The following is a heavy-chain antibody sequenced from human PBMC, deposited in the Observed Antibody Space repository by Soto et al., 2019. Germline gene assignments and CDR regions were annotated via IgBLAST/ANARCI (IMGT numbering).Heavy chain of an antibody. D-gene: IGHD6-13*01. J-gene: IGHJ4*02. CDR2: ISAYNGNT. CDR3: ARGKSSSWYPKRFDY. V-gene: IGHV1-18*01. CDR1: GYTFTSYG. Sequence: ASVKVSCKSSGYTFTSYGISWVRQAPGQGLEWMGWISAYNGNTNYAQKLQGRVTMTTDTSTSTAYMELRSLRSDDTAVYYCARGKSSSWYPKRFDYWGQGTLVTVSS.